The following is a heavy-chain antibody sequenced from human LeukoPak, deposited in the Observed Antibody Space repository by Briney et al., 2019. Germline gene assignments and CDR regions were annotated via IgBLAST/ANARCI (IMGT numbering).Heavy chain of an antibody. CDR3: ARQYSSSWYYFDN. D-gene: IGHD6-13*01. V-gene: IGHV1-2*02. CDR2: IYPNSGGT. Sequence: ASVKVSCKASGYTFTGYYIHWVRQAPGQGLEWMGWIYPNSGGTSYVQIFQGRVTMTRDTTISTAYMELSRLRSDDTAVYYCARQYSSSWYYFDNWGQGTLVTVSS. J-gene: IGHJ4*02. CDR1: GYTFTGYY.